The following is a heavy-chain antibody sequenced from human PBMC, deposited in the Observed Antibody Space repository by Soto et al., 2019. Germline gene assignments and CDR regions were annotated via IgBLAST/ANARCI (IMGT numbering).Heavy chain of an antibody. V-gene: IGHV1-2*04. Sequence: QVPLVQSGAEVKKPGASVKVSCKASGYTFTGYYMHWVRQAPGQGLEWMGWINPNSGGTNYAQKFQGWVTMTRDTSISTGYIELCRLRADDTAVYYCASKLGARSAAGGYNYYYDYMDVRGKGTTVTVSS. CDR3: ASKLGARSAAGGYNYYYDYMDV. CDR1: GYTFTGYY. D-gene: IGHD3-16*02. CDR2: INPNSGGT. J-gene: IGHJ6*03.